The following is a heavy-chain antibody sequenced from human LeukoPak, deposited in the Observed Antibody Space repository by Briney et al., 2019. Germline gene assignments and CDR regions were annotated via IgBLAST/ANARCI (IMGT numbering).Heavy chain of an antibody. CDR2: ISGSGGST. V-gene: IGHV3-23*01. CDR3: AKDRARITMVRGVIPSNWFDP. J-gene: IGHJ5*02. CDR1: GFTFSSYG. Sequence: PGGSLRLSCAASGFTFSSYGMSWVRQAPGKGLEWVSAISGSGGSTYYADSVKGRSTISRDNSKNTLYLQMNSLRAEDTAVYYCAKDRARITMVRGVIPSNWFDPWGQGTLVTVSS. D-gene: IGHD3-10*01.